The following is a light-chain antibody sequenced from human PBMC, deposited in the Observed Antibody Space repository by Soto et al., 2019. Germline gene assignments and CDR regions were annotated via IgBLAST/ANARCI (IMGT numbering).Light chain of an antibody. CDR2: AAS. V-gene: IGKV3-20*01. J-gene: IGKJ1*01. CDR1: QTVTSAY. Sequence: EIVLTQSPGTLSLSPGERATLSCRASQTVTSAYMAWYQQKPGQAPNLLIYAASTRAVGIPDRFSASGSGTDFTLTISRLEPEEFAVYYCQQYSESPRTFGQGTKVEVK. CDR3: QQYSESPRT.